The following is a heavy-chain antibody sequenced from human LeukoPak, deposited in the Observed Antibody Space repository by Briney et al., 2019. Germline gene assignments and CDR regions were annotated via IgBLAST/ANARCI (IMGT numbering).Heavy chain of an antibody. CDR2: ISCDGSNK. V-gene: IGHV3-30-3*01. J-gene: IGHJ3*02. Sequence: GSLRLSCAASGFTFSSYAMHWVRQAPGKGLEWVAVISCDGSNKYYADSVKGRFTISRDNSKNTLYLQMNRLRAEDTAVYYCARDGAYGDYEGPEDAFDIWGQGTMVTVSS. D-gene: IGHD4-17*01. CDR1: GFTFSSYA. CDR3: ARDGAYGDYEGPEDAFDI.